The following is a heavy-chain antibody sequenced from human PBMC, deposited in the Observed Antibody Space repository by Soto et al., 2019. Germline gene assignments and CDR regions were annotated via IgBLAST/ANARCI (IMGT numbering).Heavy chain of an antibody. CDR1: RYIFTNYG. V-gene: IGHV1-18*01. Sequence: QVQLVQSGVEVREPGASVKVSCKAVRYIFTNYGVSWVRQAPGQGLEWMGWITTYNGNTECAQKFQGRVTMTTDASTSTAYMELGSLRSDDTAIYYCARALPGYGMDVWGQGTTVTVSS. J-gene: IGHJ6*02. CDR2: ITTYNGNT. CDR3: ARALPGYGMDV.